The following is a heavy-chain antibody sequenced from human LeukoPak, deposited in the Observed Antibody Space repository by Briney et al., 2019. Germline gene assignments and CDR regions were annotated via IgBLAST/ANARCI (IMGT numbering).Heavy chain of an antibody. D-gene: IGHD6-13*01. V-gene: IGHV6-1*01. Sequence: SQTLSLTCAISGDSVSSNSAAWNWIRQSPSRGLEWLGRTYYRSKWYNDYAVSVKSRITINPDTSKNQFSLQPNSVTPEDTAVYYCARDLSRSSSQNYGFQHWGQGTLVTVSS. CDR1: GDSVSSNSAA. CDR3: ARDLSRSSSQNYGFQH. J-gene: IGHJ1*01. CDR2: TYYRSKWYN.